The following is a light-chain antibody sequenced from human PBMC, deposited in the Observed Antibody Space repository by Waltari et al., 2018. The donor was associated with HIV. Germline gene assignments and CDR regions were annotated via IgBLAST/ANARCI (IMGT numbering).Light chain of an antibody. CDR2: GAS. Sequence: EIVLTQSPDTVSLSPGERATLSCRASQTVSSSSLAWYQQKPGQAPRLLIYGASSRATGIPDRFSGSGSGTDFTLTISSLEPEDFAVYYCQHRSNWPLYTFGQGTNLEIK. V-gene: IGKV3D-20*02. CDR1: QTVSSSS. J-gene: IGKJ2*01. CDR3: QHRSNWPLYT.